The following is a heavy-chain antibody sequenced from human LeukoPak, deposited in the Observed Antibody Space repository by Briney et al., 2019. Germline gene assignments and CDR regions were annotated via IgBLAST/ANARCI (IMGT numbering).Heavy chain of an antibody. Sequence: SETLSLTCTVSGGSISSYYWSWIRQPPGKGLEWIGYIYYSGSTNYNPSLKSRVTMSVDTSKNQFSLKLSSVTAADTAVYYCARLRCSGGSCYVDYWGQGTLVTVSS. CDR2: IYYSGST. CDR3: ARLRCSGGSCYVDY. D-gene: IGHD2-15*01. CDR1: GGSISSYY. J-gene: IGHJ4*02. V-gene: IGHV4-59*08.